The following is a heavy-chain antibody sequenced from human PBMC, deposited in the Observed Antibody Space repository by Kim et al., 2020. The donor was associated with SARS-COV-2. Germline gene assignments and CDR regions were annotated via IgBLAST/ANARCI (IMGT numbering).Heavy chain of an antibody. CDR3: ARDREQWGVWVPSHYYYYMDV. V-gene: IGHV3-30*04. CDR2: ISYDGSNK. J-gene: IGHJ6*03. D-gene: IGHD6-19*01. CDR1: GFTFSSYA. Sequence: GGSLRLSCAASGFTFSSYAMHWVRQAPGKGLEWVAVISYDGSNKYYADSVKGRFTISRDNSKNTLYLQMNSLRAEDTAVYYCARDREQWGVWVPSHYYYYMDVWGKGTTVTVSS.